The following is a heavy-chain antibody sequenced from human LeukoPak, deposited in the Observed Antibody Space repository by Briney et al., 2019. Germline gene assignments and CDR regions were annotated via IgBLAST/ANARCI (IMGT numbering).Heavy chain of an antibody. V-gene: IGHV3-48*02. CDR1: GFTFSGYS. D-gene: IGHD3-10*01. J-gene: IGHJ3*02. Sequence: GGSLRLSCVLSGFTFSGYSMTWVRQAPREGLEWLSYISSSSSIIHYADSVKGRFTISRDNAKNSLYLQMNSLRDEDTAVYYCTRESSYAFDIWGQGTMVTVSS. CDR2: ISSSSSII. CDR3: TRESSYAFDI.